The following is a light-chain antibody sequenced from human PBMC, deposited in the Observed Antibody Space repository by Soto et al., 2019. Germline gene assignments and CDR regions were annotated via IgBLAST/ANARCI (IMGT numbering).Light chain of an antibody. Sequence: QSVLTQPRSVSGSPGQSLTISCTGTSSDVGGYNYVSWYQQYPGKVPKLMIYDVTKRPSGVPDRFSGSKSGNTASLTISGLLAEDEADYYCCSHAGSYTYVFGTGTKLTVL. CDR3: CSHAGSYTYV. V-gene: IGLV2-11*01. J-gene: IGLJ1*01. CDR1: SSDVGGYNY. CDR2: DVT.